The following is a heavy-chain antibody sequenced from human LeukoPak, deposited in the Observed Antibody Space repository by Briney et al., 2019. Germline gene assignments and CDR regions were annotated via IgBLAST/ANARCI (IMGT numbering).Heavy chain of an antibody. D-gene: IGHD1-26*01. CDR1: GFTFSGSA. V-gene: IGHV3-73*01. J-gene: IGHJ5*02. CDR2: IDKKDKGYATAT. CDR3: TRDSGTYNWFDP. Sequence: GGSLKLSCAASGFTFSGSAIHWVRQSSGKGLEWVGQIDKKDKGYATATAYAASVKGRFTISRDDSINTAYLQMKSLKTEDTALYYCTRDSGTYNWFDPWGEGTLVTVSS.